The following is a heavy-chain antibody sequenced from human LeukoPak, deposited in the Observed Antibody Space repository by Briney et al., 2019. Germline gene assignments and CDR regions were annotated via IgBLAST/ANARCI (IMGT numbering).Heavy chain of an antibody. Sequence: GGSLRLSCAASGFTFSSYWMHCVRQAPGKGLVWVSRINSDGSSTSYADSVKGRFTISRDNAKNTLYLQMNSLRAEDTAVYYCARVHDYGELDYWGQGTLVTVSS. D-gene: IGHD4-17*01. J-gene: IGHJ4*02. V-gene: IGHV3-74*01. CDR2: INSDGSST. CDR1: GFTFSSYW. CDR3: ARVHDYGELDY.